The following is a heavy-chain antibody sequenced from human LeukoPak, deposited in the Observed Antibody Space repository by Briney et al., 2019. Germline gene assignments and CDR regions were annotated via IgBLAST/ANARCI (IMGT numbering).Heavy chain of an antibody. CDR1: GFTFSSYA. CDR3: AKDATYSSSGSFDY. D-gene: IGHD6-13*01. CDR2: ISGGGGST. Sequence: GGSLRLSCAASGFTFSSYAMSWVRQAPGKGLEWVSAISGGGGSTYFADSVKGRFTISRDNSKNTLYLQVNSLTAEDTAVYYCAKDATYSSSGSFDYWGQGTLVTVSS. V-gene: IGHV3-23*01. J-gene: IGHJ4*02.